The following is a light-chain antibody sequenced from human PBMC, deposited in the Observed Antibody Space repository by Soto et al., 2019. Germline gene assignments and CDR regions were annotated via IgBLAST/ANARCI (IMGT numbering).Light chain of an antibody. V-gene: IGLV2-23*02. J-gene: IGLJ1*01. CDR1: SSDVGSYYP. CDR3: CSYAGDTTFFV. CDR2: EVN. Sequence: QSVLTQPASMSGSPGQSITISCTGTSSDVGSYYPVSWFQQHPGKAPKLIIYEVNKRPSGVSDRFSGSKSGNTASLTISGLQAAVEAEYYCCSYAGDTTFFVFGTGTKVTVL.